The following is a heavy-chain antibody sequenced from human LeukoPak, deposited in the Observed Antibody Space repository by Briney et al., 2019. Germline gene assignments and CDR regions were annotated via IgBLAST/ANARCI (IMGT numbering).Heavy chain of an antibody. CDR3: AKAILWFGELDY. CDR2: ISTSSYTI. CDR1: GFTFTDDY. J-gene: IGHJ4*02. D-gene: IGHD3-10*01. V-gene: IGHV3-11*01. Sequence: PGGSLRLSCVASGFTFTDDYMTWIRQAPGKGLEWISYISTSSYTIYYADSVKGRFTISRDNAKNSLYLQMNSLRVEDTAVYYCAKAILWFGELDYWGQGTLVTVSS.